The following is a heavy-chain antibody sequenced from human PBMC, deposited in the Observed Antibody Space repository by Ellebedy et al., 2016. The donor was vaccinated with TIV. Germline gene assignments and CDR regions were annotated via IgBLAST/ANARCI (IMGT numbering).Heavy chain of an antibody. CDR1: GFTFSSSS. Sequence: PGGSLRLSCAASGFTFSSSSMNWVRQAPGRGLEWVSIIYSGGGTYYADSVKGRFTISRDNSKNTLYLQMNSLRAEDTAVYYCASRPNGDFHFLDYWGQGTLVTVSS. J-gene: IGHJ4*02. V-gene: IGHV3-66*01. D-gene: IGHD2-21*02. CDR2: IYSGGGT. CDR3: ASRPNGDFHFLDY.